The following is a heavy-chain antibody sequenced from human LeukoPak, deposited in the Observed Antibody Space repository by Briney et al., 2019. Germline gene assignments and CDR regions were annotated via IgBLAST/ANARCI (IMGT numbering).Heavy chain of an antibody. CDR3: AGSSGSRGYYYYYMDV. V-gene: IGHV1-18*01. D-gene: IGHD6-19*01. CDR1: GYTFTSYG. CDR2: ISAYNGKT. J-gene: IGHJ6*03. Sequence: ASVKVSCKASGYTFTSYGISWVRQAPGQGLEGMGWISAYNGKTNYAQKLQGRGTITTDTATSTNYMELRSLRSDDTAVYYCAGSSGSRGYYYYYMDVWGKGTTVTVSS.